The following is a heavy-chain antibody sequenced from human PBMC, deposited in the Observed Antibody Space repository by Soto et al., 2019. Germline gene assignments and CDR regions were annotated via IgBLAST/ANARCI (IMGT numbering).Heavy chain of an antibody. CDR3: AREAVAGPTYYFDY. CDR1: GGSISSYY. D-gene: IGHD6-19*01. CDR2: IYYSGST. J-gene: IGHJ4*02. Sequence: SETLSLSCTVSGGSISSYYWSWIRQPPGKGLEWIGYIYYSGSTNYNPSLKSRVTISVDTSKNQFSLKLSSVTAADTAVYYCAREAVAGPTYYFDYWGQGTLVTVSS. V-gene: IGHV4-59*01.